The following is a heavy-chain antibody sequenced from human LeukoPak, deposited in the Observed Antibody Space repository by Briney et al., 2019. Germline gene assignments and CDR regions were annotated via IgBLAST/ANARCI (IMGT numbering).Heavy chain of an antibody. V-gene: IGHV4-31*03. J-gene: IGHJ4*02. CDR3: ARAQSYFDY. CDR1: GGSISSAAYY. Sequence: SETLSLTCTVSGGSISSAAYYWSWIRQHPGEGLEWIGHIYYSGSTYHNPSLKSRLTMSVDTSKNQFSLRLSSVTAADTAVYYCARAQSYFDYWGQGTLVTVSS. CDR2: IYYSGST.